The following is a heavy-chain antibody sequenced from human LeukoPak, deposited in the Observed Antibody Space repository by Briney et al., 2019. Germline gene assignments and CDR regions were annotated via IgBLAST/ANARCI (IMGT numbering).Heavy chain of an antibody. CDR1: GYAFTTYG. D-gene: IGHD6-13*01. CDR3: ARVIYTSSWYYFDY. Sequence: ASVKVSCKASGYAFTTYGISWVRQAPEQGLEWMGWISAYNGNTNYAQNLQGRVTMTTDTSTSTAYMELRNLRSDDTAVYFCARVIYTSSWYYFDYWGQGTLVTVSS. V-gene: IGHV1-18*01. CDR2: ISAYNGNT. J-gene: IGHJ4*02.